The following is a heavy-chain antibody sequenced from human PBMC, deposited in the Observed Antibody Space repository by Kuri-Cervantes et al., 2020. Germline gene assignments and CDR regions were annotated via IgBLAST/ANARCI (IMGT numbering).Heavy chain of an antibody. D-gene: IGHD6-13*01. CDR3: ARFIAAAGNPGEN. CDR2: ISWNSGSI. J-gene: IGHJ4*02. V-gene: IGHV3-9*01. Sequence: GGSLRLSCAASGFTFDDYAMHWVRQAPGKGLEWVSGISWNSGSIGYADSVKGRFTISRDNSKNTLYLQMNSLRAEDTAVYYCARFIAAAGNPGENWGQGTLVTVSS. CDR1: GFTFDDYA.